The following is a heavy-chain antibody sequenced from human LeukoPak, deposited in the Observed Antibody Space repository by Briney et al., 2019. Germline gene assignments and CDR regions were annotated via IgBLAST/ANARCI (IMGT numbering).Heavy chain of an antibody. CDR2: IYYSGSA. D-gene: IGHD3-22*01. CDR1: GGSISSGDYY. Sequence: KASETLSLTCTVSGGSISSGDYYWSWIRQPPGKGLEWIGYIYYSGSAYYNPSLKGRVTISVDTSKNQFSLKLSSVTAADTAVYYCASRTAGLLADFDYWGQGTLVTVSS. V-gene: IGHV4-30-4*01. J-gene: IGHJ4*02. CDR3: ASRTAGLLADFDY.